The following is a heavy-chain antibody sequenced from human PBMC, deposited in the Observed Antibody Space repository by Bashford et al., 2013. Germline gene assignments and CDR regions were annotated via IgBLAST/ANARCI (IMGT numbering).Heavy chain of an antibody. V-gene: IGHV3-48*02. D-gene: IGHD4-11*01. J-gene: IGHJ4*02. CDR3: ARVHPNDYSDSSHKTDY. Sequence: VRQAPGKGLEWVSYISSSSSTIYYADSVKGRFTISRDDAKNSLYLQMTSLRDEDTAMYYCARVHPNDYSDSSHKTDYWGQGTLVTVSS. CDR2: ISSSSSTI.